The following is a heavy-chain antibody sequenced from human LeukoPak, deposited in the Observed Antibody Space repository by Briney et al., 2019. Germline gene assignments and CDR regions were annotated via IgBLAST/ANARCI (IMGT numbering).Heavy chain of an antibody. Sequence: PSQTLSLTCAVSGGSISSGGYSWRWIRQPPGKGLEWIGYIYHSGSTYYNPSLKSRVTISVDTSKNQLSLKLSSVTAADTAMYYCARVMNFFDYWGQGTLVTVSS. V-gene: IGHV4-30-2*01. CDR3: ARVMNFFDY. CDR2: IYHSGST. J-gene: IGHJ4*02. CDR1: GGSISSGGYS.